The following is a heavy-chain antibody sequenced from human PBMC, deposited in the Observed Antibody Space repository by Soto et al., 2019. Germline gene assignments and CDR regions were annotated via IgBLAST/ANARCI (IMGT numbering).Heavy chain of an antibody. Sequence: ASVKVSCKTSRYTFTDHGIDWVRQAPGQGLEWVGWVSSYNGNTNYAYNLKDRVIMTTDASTSTAYMELRGLRSDDTAVYYCAREVEGSYSTADFWGQGTPVTVSS. D-gene: IGHD3-10*01. CDR2: VSSYNGNT. CDR1: RYTFTDHG. CDR3: AREVEGSYSTADF. J-gene: IGHJ4*02. V-gene: IGHV1-18*01.